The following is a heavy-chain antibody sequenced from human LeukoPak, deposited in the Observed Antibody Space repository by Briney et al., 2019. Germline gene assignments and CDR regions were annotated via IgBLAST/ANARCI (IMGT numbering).Heavy chain of an antibody. D-gene: IGHD3-10*01. CDR3: ARYYYGSGSFDY. V-gene: IGHV4-30-2*01. J-gene: IGHJ4*02. CDR2: IYHSGST. Sequence: SETLSLTCTVSGGSISSGGYCWSWIRPPPGKGLEWIGYIYHSGSTYYNPSLKSRVTISVDRSKNQFSLKLSSVTAADTAVYYCARYYYGSGSFDYWGQGTLVTVSS. CDR1: GGSISSGGYC.